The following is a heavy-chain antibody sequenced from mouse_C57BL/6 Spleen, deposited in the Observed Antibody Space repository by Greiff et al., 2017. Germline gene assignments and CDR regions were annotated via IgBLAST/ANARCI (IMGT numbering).Heavy chain of an antibody. CDR2: ISSGSSTI. CDR1: GFTFSDYG. Sequence: EVKVVESGGGLVKPGGSLKLSCAASGFTFSDYGLHWVRQAPEKGLEGVAYISSGSSTIYYADTVKGRFTIARDNAKNTLFLQMTRLRSEDTARYYCARESCDYWGQGTTLTVSS. V-gene: IGHV5-17*01. CDR3: ARESCDY. J-gene: IGHJ2*01.